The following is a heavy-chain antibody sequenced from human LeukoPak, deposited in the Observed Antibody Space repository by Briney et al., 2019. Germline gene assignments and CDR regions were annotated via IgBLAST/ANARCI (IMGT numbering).Heavy chain of an antibody. V-gene: IGHV4-59*12. D-gene: IGHD6-6*01. J-gene: IGHJ3*02. Sequence: SETLSLTCTVSGGSISSYYWSWIRQPPGKGLEWIGYIYYSGSTNYNPSLKSRVTISVDTSKNQFSLKLSSVTAADTAVYYCAREYSSLYSDAFDIWGQGTMVTVSS. CDR1: GGSISSYY. CDR2: IYYSGST. CDR3: AREYSSLYSDAFDI.